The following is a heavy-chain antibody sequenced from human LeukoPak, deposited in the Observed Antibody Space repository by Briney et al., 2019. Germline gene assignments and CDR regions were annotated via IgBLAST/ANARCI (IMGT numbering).Heavy chain of an antibody. V-gene: IGHV3-30-3*01. D-gene: IGHD3-3*01. CDR1: GFTFSSYA. CDR2: ISYDGSNK. Sequence: GRSLRLSCAASGFTFSSYAMHWVRQAPGKGLEWVAVISYDGSNKYYADSVKGRFTISRDNSKNTLYLQMNSLRAEDTAVYYCAREVRTYDFWSGPYPSPYYMDVWGKGTTVTVSS. CDR3: AREVRTYDFWSGPYPSPYYMDV. J-gene: IGHJ6*03.